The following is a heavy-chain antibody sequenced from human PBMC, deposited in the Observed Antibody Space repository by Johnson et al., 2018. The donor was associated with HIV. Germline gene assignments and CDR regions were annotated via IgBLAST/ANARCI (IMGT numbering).Heavy chain of an antibody. V-gene: IGHV3-11*04. Sequence: QVQLVESGGGLVKPGGSLRLSCAASGFIFSDYYMNWIRQAPGKGLEWVSYITGSGTTIYYADSVRGRFTISRDNAKNSLYLQMNSLRAEDTAVYYCARSHICTGGVCWRSAFDIWGQGTMVTVSS. CDR2: ITGSGTTI. J-gene: IGHJ3*02. CDR3: ARSHICTGGVCWRSAFDI. CDR1: GFIFSDYY. D-gene: IGHD2-8*02.